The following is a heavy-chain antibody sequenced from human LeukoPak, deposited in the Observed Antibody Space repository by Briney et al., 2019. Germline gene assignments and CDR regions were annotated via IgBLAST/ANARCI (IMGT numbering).Heavy chain of an antibody. Sequence: PGGSLRLSCVASGFSLSTSSMAWVRQAPGGRPEWVSDIYPDSSDTYYADSVKGRFSISRDDSKNTLYLQMDSLRAEETATYYCAKRLNNNYSEHWGQGTLVTVSS. J-gene: IGHJ4*02. V-gene: IGHV3-23*03. CDR3: AKRLNNNYSEH. CDR1: GFSLSTSS. D-gene: IGHD1-20*01. CDR2: IYPDSSDT.